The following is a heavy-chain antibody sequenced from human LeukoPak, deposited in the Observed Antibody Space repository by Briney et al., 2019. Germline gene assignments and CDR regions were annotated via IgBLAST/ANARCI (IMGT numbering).Heavy chain of an antibody. J-gene: IGHJ3*02. CDR1: EFTYSAYA. CDR2: ISGDGRST. D-gene: IGHD4-23*01. Sequence: GGSLRLPCAASEFTYSAYAMSWVRQAPGKGLERVSTISGDGRSTFYADSVKGRFTISRDDSKTTLSLQMNSMRAEDTAIYYCARRYGGWGAFDIWGQGTVVTVSS. V-gene: IGHV3-23*01. CDR3: ARRYGGWGAFDI.